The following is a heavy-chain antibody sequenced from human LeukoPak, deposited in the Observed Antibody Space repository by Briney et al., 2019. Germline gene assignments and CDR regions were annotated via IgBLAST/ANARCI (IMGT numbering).Heavy chain of an antibody. CDR1: GFTFDDYG. V-gene: IGHV3-20*04. J-gene: IGHJ4*02. CDR3: ARDVLRAAYGSGSYQGQFDY. Sequence: GGSLRLSCVASGFTFDDYGMSWVRQAPGKGLEWVSGINWNGGSTGYADSVKGRFTISRDNAKNSLYLQMNSLRAEDTALYYCARDVLRAAYGSGSYQGQFDYWGQGTLVTVSS. D-gene: IGHD3-10*01. CDR2: INWNGGST.